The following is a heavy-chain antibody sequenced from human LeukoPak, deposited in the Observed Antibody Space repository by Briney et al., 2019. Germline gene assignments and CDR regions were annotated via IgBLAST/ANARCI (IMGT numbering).Heavy chain of an antibody. CDR2: ISGSGGST. D-gene: IGHD4-17*01. V-gene: IGHV3-23*01. CDR1: GFTFSSYA. Sequence: GGSLRLSCAASGFTFSSYAMSWVRQAPGKGLAWDSAISGSGGSTYYADSVKGRFTISRDNSKNTLYLQMNSLRAEDTAVYYCAKDTVTTTEGSFDYWGQGTLVTVSS. J-gene: IGHJ4*02. CDR3: AKDTVTTTEGSFDY.